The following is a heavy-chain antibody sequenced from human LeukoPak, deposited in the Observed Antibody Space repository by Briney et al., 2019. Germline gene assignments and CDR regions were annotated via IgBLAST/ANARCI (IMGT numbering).Heavy chain of an antibody. V-gene: IGHV4-4*07. CDR2: IYTSGSP. Sequence: PSETLSLTCTVSGGSVSDYYWSWIRQPAGKGLEYIGRIYTSGSPSYNPSLKSRVTISVDTSKNQFSLKLSSVTAADTAVYYCARRLGRKFGERFYYYHYLDVWGKGTTVTISS. CDR1: GGSVSDYY. D-gene: IGHD3-10*01. J-gene: IGHJ6*03. CDR3: ARRLGRKFGERFYYYHYLDV.